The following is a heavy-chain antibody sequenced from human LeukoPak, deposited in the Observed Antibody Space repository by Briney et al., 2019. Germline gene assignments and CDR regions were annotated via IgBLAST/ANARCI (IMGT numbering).Heavy chain of an antibody. J-gene: IGHJ4*02. CDR2: ISSSSSYI. Sequence: PGGSLRLSCAGSGFTFSSYSMNWVRQAPGKGLEWVSSISSSSSYIYYADSVKGRFTISRDNAKNSLYLQMNSLRAEDTAVYYCARGEYYYDSSGPSDYWGQGTLVTVSS. CDR3: ARGEYYYDSSGPSDY. D-gene: IGHD3-22*01. V-gene: IGHV3-21*01. CDR1: GFTFSSYS.